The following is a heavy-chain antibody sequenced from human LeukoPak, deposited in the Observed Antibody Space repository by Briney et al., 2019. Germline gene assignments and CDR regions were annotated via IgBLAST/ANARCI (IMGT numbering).Heavy chain of an antibody. Sequence: GGSLRLSCAASGFTFSDYYMSWIRQAPGKGLEWVSVISYDGSNQYYGDSVKGRFTISRDNSKNTLYLQMNFLRAEDTAVYHCAKEDYDGSGSYLGYWGQGTLVTVSS. D-gene: IGHD3-10*01. CDR2: ISYDGSNQ. J-gene: IGHJ4*02. CDR3: AKEDYDGSGSYLGY. CDR1: GFTFSDYY. V-gene: IGHV3-30*18.